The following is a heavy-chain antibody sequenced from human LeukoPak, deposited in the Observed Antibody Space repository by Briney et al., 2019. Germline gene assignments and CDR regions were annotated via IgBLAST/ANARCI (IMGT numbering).Heavy chain of an antibody. D-gene: IGHD1-26*01. Sequence: GGSLRLSCAASGFTFSSYAMHWVRQAPGKGLEWVAVISYDGSNKYYADSVKGRFTISRDNSKNTLYLQMNSLRAEDTAVYYCAKARGIRYYYGMDVWGQGTTVTVSS. V-gene: IGHV3-30-3*01. J-gene: IGHJ6*02. CDR3: AKARGIRYYYGMDV. CDR2: ISYDGSNK. CDR1: GFTFSSYA.